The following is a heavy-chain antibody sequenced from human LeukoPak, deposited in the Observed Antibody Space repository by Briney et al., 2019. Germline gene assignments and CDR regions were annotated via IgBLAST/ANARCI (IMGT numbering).Heavy chain of an antibody. V-gene: IGHV5-51*01. CDR3: ARSDTVETTSEPSEPNDAFDI. D-gene: IGHD1/OR15-1a*01. CDR2: IYPADSDT. Sequence: GESLKISCKGSGYRFTSKWIGWVRQMPGKGLEWMGVIYPADSDTRYSPSFQGQVTISADKSITTAYLQWSSLQASDTAMYFCARSDTVETTSEPSEPNDAFDIWGQGTLVTVSS. CDR1: GYRFTSKW. J-gene: IGHJ3*02.